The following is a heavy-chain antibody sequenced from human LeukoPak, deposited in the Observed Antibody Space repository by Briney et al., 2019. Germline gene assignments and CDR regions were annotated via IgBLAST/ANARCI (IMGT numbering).Heavy chain of an antibody. J-gene: IGHJ4*02. V-gene: IGHV3-30*18. D-gene: IGHD6-13*01. CDR1: GFTFSSYG. CDR3: AKGQQLGAD. Sequence: GRSLRLSCAASGFTFSSYGMHWVRQAPGKGLEWVAVISYDGSNKYYADSVKGRFTISRDNSKNTLYLQMSSLRAEDMAVYYCAKGQQLGADWGQGTLVTVSS. CDR2: ISYDGSNK.